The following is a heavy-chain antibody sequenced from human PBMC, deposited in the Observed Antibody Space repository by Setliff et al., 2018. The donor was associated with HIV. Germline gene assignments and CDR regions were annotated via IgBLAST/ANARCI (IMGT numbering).Heavy chain of an antibody. V-gene: IGHV1-24*01. CDR2: FDPEAGEI. CDR3: ATHPPYRSAWYMRS. Sequence: ASVKVSCKISGFTLNELSIQWVRQAPAKGLEWMGGFDPEAGEIIYAQKFQGRVTMTEDTTTDTAYMDLSSLRSEDTAVYYCATHPPYRSAWYMRSWGQGTLVTVSS. J-gene: IGHJ5*02. D-gene: IGHD6-19*01. CDR1: GFTLNELS.